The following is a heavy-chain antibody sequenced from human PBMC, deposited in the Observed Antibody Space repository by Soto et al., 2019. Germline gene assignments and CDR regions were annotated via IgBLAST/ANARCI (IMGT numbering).Heavy chain of an antibody. J-gene: IGHJ4*02. Sequence: PSETLSLTCPVSGGTISSCGYSGCWIRHPPVKGLEWIGYIYHSGSTYYNPSLKSRVTISVDRSKNQFSLKLSSVTAADTAVYYCAGNPTSVTPDARPYFDYPGQGPLLSVS. V-gene: IGHV4-30-2*01. D-gene: IGHD4-17*01. CDR3: AGNPTSVTPDARPYFDY. CDR1: GGTISSCGYS. CDR2: IYHSGST.